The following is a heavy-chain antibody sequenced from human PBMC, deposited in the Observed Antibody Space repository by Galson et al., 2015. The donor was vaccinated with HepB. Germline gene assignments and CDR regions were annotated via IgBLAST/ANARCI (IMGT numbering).Heavy chain of an antibody. CDR1: GFTFSDYY. CDR2: ISSASNSYT. J-gene: IGHJ2*01. D-gene: IGHD5-12*01. Sequence: SLRLSCAASGFTFSDYYMSWIRQAPGKGLEWVSYISSASNSYTNYADSVMGRFPISRDTAKNSLYLQMNSLRAEDTAVYYCAKTGGYRGYGPTGSTRYFDLWGRGTLVTGSS. CDR3: AKTGGYRGYGPTGSTRYFDL. V-gene: IGHV3-11*03.